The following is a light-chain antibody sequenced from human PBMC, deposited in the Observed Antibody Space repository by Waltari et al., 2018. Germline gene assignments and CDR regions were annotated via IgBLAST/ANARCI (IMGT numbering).Light chain of an antibody. Sequence: EIVFTQSPGSLSSSPGERVTLSCRASQSVSRALAWYQQKPGQAPRLLIFGVSNRATGIPDRFSGSGSETDFSLTISRLEPEDFAVYYCQHYVRLPATFGRGTKVEIK. CDR2: GVS. J-gene: IGKJ1*01. CDR3: QHYVRLPAT. CDR1: QSVSRA. V-gene: IGKV3-20*01.